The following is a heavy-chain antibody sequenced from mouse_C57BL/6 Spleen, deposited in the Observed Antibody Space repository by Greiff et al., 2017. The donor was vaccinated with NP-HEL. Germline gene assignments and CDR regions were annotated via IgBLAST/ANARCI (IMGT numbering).Heavy chain of an antibody. CDR3: AREEDSSGDSWFAY. V-gene: IGHV1-50*01. D-gene: IGHD3-2*02. CDR2: IDPSDSYT. J-gene: IGHJ3*01. Sequence: QVQLQQPGAELVKPGASVKLSCKASGYTFTSYWMPWVKQRPGQGLEWIGEIDPSDSYTNYHQKFKGKATLTVDTSSSTAYMQLSSLTSEDSAVDYCAREEDSSGDSWFAYWGQGTLVTVSA. CDR1: GYTFTSYW.